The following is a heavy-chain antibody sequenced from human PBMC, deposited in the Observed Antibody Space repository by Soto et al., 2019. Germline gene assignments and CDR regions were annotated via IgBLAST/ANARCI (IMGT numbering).Heavy chain of an antibody. J-gene: IGHJ2*01. CDR3: ARKVLGSTSRPDYWYFDL. Sequence: EVRLLESGGGLVQPGGSLRLSCAGSGFTFINYAMNWVRQAPGKGLEWVSTISGGGDATFFADSVRGRFTISRDNSKNTVTLQMNNLGVDDTAVYFCARKVLGSTSRPDYWYFDLWGRGTLVTVSS. CDR2: ISGGGDAT. CDR1: GFTFINYA. V-gene: IGHV3-23*01. D-gene: IGHD3-10*01.